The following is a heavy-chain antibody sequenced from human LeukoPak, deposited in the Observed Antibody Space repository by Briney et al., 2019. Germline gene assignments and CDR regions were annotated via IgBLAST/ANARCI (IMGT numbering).Heavy chain of an antibody. CDR3: ARAPKPLYCIGAGCYDAFDI. D-gene: IGHD2-15*01. V-gene: IGHV3-48*03. J-gene: IGHJ3*02. CDR1: GFTFSTYE. CDR2: ISGSGRTI. Sequence: PGGSLRLSCAASGFTFSTYEMNWVRQAPGKGLEWVSYISGSGRTIYFADSVRGRFTISRDNAKNSLYLQMSSLRAEDTAVYYCARAPKPLYCIGAGCYDAFDIWGQGTMVTVSS.